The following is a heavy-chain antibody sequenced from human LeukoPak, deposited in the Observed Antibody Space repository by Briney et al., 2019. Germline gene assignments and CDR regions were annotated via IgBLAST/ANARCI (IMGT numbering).Heavy chain of an antibody. CDR2: ISYGGSNK. V-gene: IGHV3-30*04. J-gene: IGHJ4*02. CDR1: GFTFSSYA. Sequence: GGSLRLSCAASGFTFSSYAMHWVRQAPGKGLEWVAVISYGGSNKYYADSVEGRFTISRDNSKNTLYLQMNSLRAEDTAVYYCARDAYYDILTGYYPPDYWGQGTLVTVSS. CDR3: ARDAYYDILTGYYPPDY. D-gene: IGHD3-9*01.